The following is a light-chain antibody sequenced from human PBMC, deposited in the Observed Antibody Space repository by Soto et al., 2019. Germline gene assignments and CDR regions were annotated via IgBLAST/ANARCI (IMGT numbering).Light chain of an antibody. CDR2: SDN. CDR1: SSNIGTNT. J-gene: IGLJ2*01. V-gene: IGLV1-44*01. Sequence: QSVLTQPPSASGTPGQRVTISCSGSSSNIGTNTVIWYQQLPGAAPKLLIYSDNQRPSGVPDRFSGSKSGTSASLAISGLQSEHEADYYCAAWDVSLVVFGGGTKLTVL. CDR3: AAWDVSLVV.